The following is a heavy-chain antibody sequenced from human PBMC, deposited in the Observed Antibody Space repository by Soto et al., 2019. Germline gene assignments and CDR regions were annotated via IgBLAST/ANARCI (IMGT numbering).Heavy chain of an antibody. D-gene: IGHD2-2*01. J-gene: IGHJ5*02. Sequence: ASVKVSCKASGYTFTSYGISWVRQAPGQGLEWMGWISAYNGNTNYAQKLQGRVTMTTDTSTSTAYMELRSLRSDDTAVYYCARAAFIVVVPAAIPNWFDPWGQGTLVTVSS. CDR2: ISAYNGNT. CDR3: ARAAFIVVVPAAIPNWFDP. CDR1: GYTFTSYG. V-gene: IGHV1-18*01.